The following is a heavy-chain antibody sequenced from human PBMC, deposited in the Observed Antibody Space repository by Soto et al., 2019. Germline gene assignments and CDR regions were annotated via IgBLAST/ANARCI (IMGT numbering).Heavy chain of an antibody. CDR1: GFTFSNSW. J-gene: IGHJ4*02. D-gene: IGHD2-2*01. Sequence: GGSLRLSCAVSGFTFSNSWFHWVRQVPGKGLEWVSGINADGTSTSYADYVKGRYTISREKAKKTLYLHAKSLRAEDTAVYYCVKVLARGVGVPRFYFDSWGQGALVTVSS. CDR2: INADGTST. CDR3: VKVLARGVGVPRFYFDS. V-gene: IGHV3-74*01.